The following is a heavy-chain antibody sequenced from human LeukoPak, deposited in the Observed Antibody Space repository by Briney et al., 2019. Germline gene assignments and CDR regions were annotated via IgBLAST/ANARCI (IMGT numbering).Heavy chain of an antibody. D-gene: IGHD3-22*01. J-gene: IGHJ3*02. V-gene: IGHV3-21*01. CDR1: GFTFSTYN. CDR2: ITSSSTYI. Sequence: AGGSLRLSCAASGFTFSTYNMNWVRQAPGKGLEWVSSITSSSTYIYYADSVKGRFTISRDNAKNSLYLQMNSLRAEDTAVYYCARDHHRRLYDSQARDTFDIWGQGTMVTVSS. CDR3: ARDHHRRLYDSQARDTFDI.